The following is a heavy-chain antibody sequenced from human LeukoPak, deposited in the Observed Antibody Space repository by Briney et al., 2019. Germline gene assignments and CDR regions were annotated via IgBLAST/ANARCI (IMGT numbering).Heavy chain of an antibody. Sequence: ASVKVSCKASGYTFTSYGISWVRQAPGQGLEWMGWISAYNGNTNYAQKLQGRVTMTTDTSTSTAYMELRSLRSDDTAVYYCARDFAYQLHPWSHWFDPWGQGTLVTVSS. V-gene: IGHV1-18*01. J-gene: IGHJ5*02. D-gene: IGHD2-2*01. CDR1: GYTFTSYG. CDR3: ARDFAYQLHPWSHWFDP. CDR2: ISAYNGNT.